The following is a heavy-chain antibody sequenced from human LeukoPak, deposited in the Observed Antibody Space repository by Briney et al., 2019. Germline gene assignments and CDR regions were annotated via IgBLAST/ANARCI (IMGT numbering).Heavy chain of an antibody. D-gene: IGHD4-17*01. CDR3: ARDRSYDYGDYGAFDI. V-gene: IGHV3-11*04. CDR2: ISSSGSTI. J-gene: IGHJ3*02. CDR1: GFTFSDYY. Sequence: GGSLRLSCAASGFTFSDYYMSWIRQAPGKGLEWVSYISSSGSTIYYADSVKGRFTISRDNAKNSLYLQMNSLRAEDTAVYYCARDRSYDYGDYGAFDIWGQGTMVTVSS.